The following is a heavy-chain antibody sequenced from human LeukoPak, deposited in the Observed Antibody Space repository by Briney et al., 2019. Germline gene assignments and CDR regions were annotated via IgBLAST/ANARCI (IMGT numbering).Heavy chain of an antibody. J-gene: IGHJ3*02. CDR1: GSTFITYW. CDR2: IYPGDSDT. CDR3: ARPDDYGGKPAAFDI. D-gene: IGHD4-23*01. V-gene: IGHV5-51*01. Sequence: GESLQISCKASGSTFITYWIGWVRQMPGKGLEWMGIIYPGDSDTRYSPSFQGQVTISADKSISTAYLHWSSLKASDTAIYYCARPDDYGGKPAAFDIWGQGTLVTVSS.